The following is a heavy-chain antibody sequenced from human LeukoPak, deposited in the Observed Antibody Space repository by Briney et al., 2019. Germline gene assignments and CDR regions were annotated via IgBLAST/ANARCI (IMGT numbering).Heavy chain of an antibody. V-gene: IGHV3-48*03. J-gene: IGHJ4*02. D-gene: IGHD5-18*01. CDR2: ISSSGSTI. CDR3: ARDDNSGRGYSYEY. Sequence: PGGSLRLSCVASGFTFSSYQMNWVRQAPGKGLEWVSYISSSGSTIYYADSVRGRFTVSRDNAKNSLYLQMNSLRAEDTAVYYCARDDNSGRGYSYEYWGQGTLVTVSS. CDR1: GFTFSSYQ.